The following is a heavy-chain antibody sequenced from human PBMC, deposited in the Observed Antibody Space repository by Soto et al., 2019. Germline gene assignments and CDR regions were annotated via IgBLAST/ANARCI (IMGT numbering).Heavy chain of an antibody. Sequence: VQLVQSGSEVKKPGASVKVSCKASGYSFTSYYLHWVRQAPGQGLEWMGIINPNSTSASYAQKFQGRVTMTRDTSTSTVYMELSTLRSEDTAVYYCARDRDFWTGYEYYYYAMDVWGQGTTVTVSS. CDR2: INPNSTSA. D-gene: IGHD3-3*01. CDR1: GYSFTSYY. J-gene: IGHJ6*02. V-gene: IGHV1-46*01. CDR3: ARDRDFWTGYEYYYYAMDV.